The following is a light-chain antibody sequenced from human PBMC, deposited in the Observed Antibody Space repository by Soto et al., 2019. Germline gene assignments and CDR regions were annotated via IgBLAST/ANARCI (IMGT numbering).Light chain of an antibody. Sequence: SYELTQPPSVSVAPGKTARITCGGNNIGSKSVHWYQQKPGQAPVLVIYYDSDRPSGIPERFSGSNSENTATLTISRVEPGDEADYYCQVWDSSSDHYVFGTGTKLTVL. CDR1: NIGSKS. J-gene: IGLJ1*01. CDR3: QVWDSSSDHYV. V-gene: IGLV3-21*04. CDR2: YDS.